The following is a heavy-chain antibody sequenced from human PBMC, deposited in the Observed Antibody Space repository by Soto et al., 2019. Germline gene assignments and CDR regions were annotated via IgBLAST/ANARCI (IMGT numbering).Heavy chain of an antibody. CDR3: AKRVAYSSSSAYFDY. CDR1: GFTFSNFG. Sequence: GGSLRLSCAASGFTFSNFGMSWVRQAPGKGLEWVSSISDTSGTYYADSVKGRFTISRDNSKXXXXXXXXXXXXXXXXVYYCAKRVAYSSSSAYFDYWGQGTLVTVSS. D-gene: IGHD6-6*01. V-gene: IGHV3-23*01. CDR2: ISDTSGT. J-gene: IGHJ4*02.